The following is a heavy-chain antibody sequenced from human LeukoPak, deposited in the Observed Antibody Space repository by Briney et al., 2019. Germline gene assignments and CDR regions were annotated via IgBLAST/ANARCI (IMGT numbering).Heavy chain of an antibody. CDR1: GGSISSGSYY. J-gene: IGHJ6*03. CDR3: ARDSLDIVVVPAGMADYYYYMDV. V-gene: IGHV4-61*02. D-gene: IGHD2-2*03. Sequence: SETLSLTCTVSGGSISSGSYYWRWIRQPAGKGLEWIGRIYTSGSTNYNPSLKSRVTISVDTSKNQFSLKLSPVTAADTAVYYCARDSLDIVVVPAGMADYYYYMDVWGKGTTVTVSS. CDR2: IYTSGST.